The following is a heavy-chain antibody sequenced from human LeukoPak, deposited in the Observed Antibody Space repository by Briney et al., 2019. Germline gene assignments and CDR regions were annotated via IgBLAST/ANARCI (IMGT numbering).Heavy chain of an antibody. CDR3: AISGGYWAWAH. J-gene: IGHJ4*02. CDR2: ISGSGGST. CDR1: GFTFRSYA. D-gene: IGHD1-26*01. V-gene: IGHV3-23*01. Sequence: GGSLSLSCAASGFTFRSYAMSWVRQAPGKGLEWVSGISGSGGSTYYADSVKGRFTISRDNSKNTLYLQMNSLRAEDTAVYYCAISGGYWAWAHWGQGTLVTVSS.